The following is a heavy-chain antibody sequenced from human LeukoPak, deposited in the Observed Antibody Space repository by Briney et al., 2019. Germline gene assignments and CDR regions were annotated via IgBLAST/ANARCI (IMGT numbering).Heavy chain of an antibody. CDR2: ISYDGSNK. CDR1: GFTFSSYG. J-gene: IGHJ4*02. D-gene: IGHD6-13*01. CDR3: AKEGGSSWYYFDY. Sequence: GGSLRLSCAASGFTFSSYGMHWVRQAPGEGLEWVAVISYDGSNKYYADSVKGRFTISRDNSKNTLYLQMNSLRAEDTAVYYCAKEGGSSWYYFDYWGQGTLVTVSS. V-gene: IGHV3-30*18.